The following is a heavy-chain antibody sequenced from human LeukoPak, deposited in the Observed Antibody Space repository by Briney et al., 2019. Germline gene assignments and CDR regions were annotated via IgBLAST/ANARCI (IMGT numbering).Heavy chain of an antibody. J-gene: IGHJ5*02. Sequence: PSETLSLTCAVSGYPISSGYQWAWIRQSPGKGLEWIGSIFHSGSAHYNPSLKSRVTISVETSNNQFSLKMYSVTAADTAVYYCARDPRWLTPDCTSTSCYENYFDPWGQGTLVTVSS. CDR3: ARDPRWLTPDCTSTSCYENYFDP. CDR1: GYPISSGYQ. V-gene: IGHV4-38-2*02. D-gene: IGHD2-2*01. CDR2: IFHSGSA.